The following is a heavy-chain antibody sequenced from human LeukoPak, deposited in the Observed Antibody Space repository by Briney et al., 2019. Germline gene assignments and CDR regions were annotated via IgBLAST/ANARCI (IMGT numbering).Heavy chain of an antibody. V-gene: IGHV1-69*04. CDR1: GGTFSSYA. D-gene: IGHD5-18*01. J-gene: IGHJ4*02. CDR3: ASAAGYTAMASFPSY. CDR2: IIPILGIA. Sequence: GASVKVSCKASGGTFSSYAISWVRQAPGQGLEWMGRIIPILGIANYAQKFQGRVTITADKSTSTAYMELSSLRSEDTAVYYCASAAGYTAMASFPSYWGQGTLVTVSS.